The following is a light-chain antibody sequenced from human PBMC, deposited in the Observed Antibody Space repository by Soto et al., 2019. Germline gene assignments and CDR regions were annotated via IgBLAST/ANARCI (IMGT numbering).Light chain of an antibody. CDR2: EVS. V-gene: IGLV2-14*01. Sequence: QSVLTQPASVSWSPGQSITISCTGTSSDVGGYNYVSWYQQHPGKAPKLMIYEVSNRPSGVSNRFSGSKSGNTASLTISGLQAEDEADYYCSSYTSSSIVVFGGGTQLTVL. CDR1: SSDVGGYNY. CDR3: SSYTSSSIVV. J-gene: IGLJ2*01.